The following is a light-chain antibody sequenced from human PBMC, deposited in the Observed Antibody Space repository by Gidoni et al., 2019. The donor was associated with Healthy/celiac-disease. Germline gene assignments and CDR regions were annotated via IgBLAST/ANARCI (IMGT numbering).Light chain of an antibody. J-gene: IGKJ1*01. CDR3: QQYNNWPRT. CDR2: GAS. V-gene: IGKV3-15*01. CDR1: QSVGSN. Sequence: IVMTQSPATLSVSPGDRATLSCRARQSVGSNLAWYQQKPGQAPRLLIYGASTRATGIPARFSGSGSGTECTLTISSLQSEDFAVYYFQQYNNWPRTFGQGTKVEIK.